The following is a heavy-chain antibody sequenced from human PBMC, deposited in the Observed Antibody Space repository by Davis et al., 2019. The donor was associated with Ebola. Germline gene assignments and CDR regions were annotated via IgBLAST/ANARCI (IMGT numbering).Heavy chain of an antibody. D-gene: IGHD5-12*01. Sequence: AASVKVSCKASGGTFSSYAISWVRQAPGQGLEWMGGIIPIFGTANYAQKFQGRVAMTTDTSTSTAYMELLSLTSDDTAVYYCARGYSGYDPNDFWGQGTLVTVSS. V-gene: IGHV1-69*05. CDR1: GGTFSSYA. J-gene: IGHJ4*02. CDR3: ARGYSGYDPNDF. CDR2: IIPIFGTA.